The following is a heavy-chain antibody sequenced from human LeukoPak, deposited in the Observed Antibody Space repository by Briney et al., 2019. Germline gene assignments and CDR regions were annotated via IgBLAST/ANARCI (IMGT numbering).Heavy chain of an antibody. Sequence: GGSLRLSCAASGFTFSNFAMNWVRRAPGKGLEWVSTISGRGDGTYYADSVKGRFTISRDISKNTLFFEMNSLRAEDTAVYYCGREILPSYAFDIWGQGTMVTVSS. J-gene: IGHJ3*02. D-gene: IGHD2/OR15-2a*01. CDR1: GFTFSNFA. V-gene: IGHV3-23*01. CDR3: GREILPSYAFDI. CDR2: ISGRGDGT.